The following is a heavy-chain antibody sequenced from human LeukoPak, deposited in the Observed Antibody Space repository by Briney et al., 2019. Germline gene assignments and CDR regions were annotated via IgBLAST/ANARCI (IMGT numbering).Heavy chain of an antibody. V-gene: IGHV3-7*01. CDR1: GFTFSSYW. J-gene: IGHJ4*02. CDR3: AKDRAGSTEWLRFRFDY. Sequence: GGSLRLSCAASGFTFSSYWMSWVRQAPGKGLEWVANIKQDGSEKYYVDSVKGRFTISRDNAKNSLYLQMNSLRAEDTAVYYCAKDRAGSTEWLRFRFDYWGQGTLVTVSS. CDR2: IKQDGSEK. D-gene: IGHD5-12*01.